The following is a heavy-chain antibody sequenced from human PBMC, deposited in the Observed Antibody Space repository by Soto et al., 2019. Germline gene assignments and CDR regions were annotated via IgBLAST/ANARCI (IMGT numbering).Heavy chain of an antibody. V-gene: IGHV4-59*01. CDR3: ARGGRGSWRNFDY. CDR2: GQESGSS. Sequence: SETLSLTCTVSGVSLNDDYWGWIRQPPGKTLEWIGYGQESGSSIYNIFFKSRVSISVDRSTNHISLTLNSVTTADTAVYYCARGGRGSWRNFDYWGQGILVTVSS. J-gene: IGHJ4*02. D-gene: IGHD6-13*01. CDR1: GVSLNDDY.